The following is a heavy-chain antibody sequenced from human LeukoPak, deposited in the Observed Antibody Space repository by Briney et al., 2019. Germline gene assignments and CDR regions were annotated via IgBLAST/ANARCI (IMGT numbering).Heavy chain of an antibody. CDR1: GYTFTGYY. Sequence: GASVKVSCKASGYTFTGYYMHWVRQAPGQGLEWMGWINPNSGGTNYAQKFQGRVTMTRDTSISTAYMELSRLRSDDTAVYYCARDHYYGSGWGLYYYYMDVWGKGTTVTVSS. CDR2: INPNSGGT. V-gene: IGHV1-2*02. D-gene: IGHD3-10*01. J-gene: IGHJ6*03. CDR3: ARDHYYGSGWGLYYYYMDV.